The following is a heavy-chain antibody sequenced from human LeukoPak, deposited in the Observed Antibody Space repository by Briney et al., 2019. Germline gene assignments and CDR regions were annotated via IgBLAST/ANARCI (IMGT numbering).Heavy chain of an antibody. CDR2: INHSGST. Sequence: KTSETLSLTCAVYGGSFSGYYWSWIRQPPGKGLEWIGEINHSGSTNYNPSLKSRVTISVDTSKNQFSLKLSSVTAAGTAVYYCARGGGLYCSGGSCYRHYYYYYGMDVWGQGTTVTVSS. CDR3: ARGGGLYCSGGSCYRHYYYYYGMDV. D-gene: IGHD2-15*01. CDR1: GGSFSGYY. J-gene: IGHJ6*02. V-gene: IGHV4-34*01.